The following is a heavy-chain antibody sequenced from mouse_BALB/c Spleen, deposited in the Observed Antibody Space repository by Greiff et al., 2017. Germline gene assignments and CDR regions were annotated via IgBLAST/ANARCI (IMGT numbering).Heavy chain of an antibody. D-gene: IGHD1-1*01. Sequence: QVQLKESGPGLVAPSQSLSITCTVSGFSLTSYGVHWVRQPPGKGLEWLGVIWAGGSTNYNSALMSRLSISKDNSKSQVFLKMNSLQTDDTAMYYCARDPRYGSSYVWFAYWGQGTLVTVSA. V-gene: IGHV2-9*02. CDR1: GFSLTSYG. J-gene: IGHJ3*01. CDR2: IWAGGST. CDR3: ARDPRYGSSYVWFAY.